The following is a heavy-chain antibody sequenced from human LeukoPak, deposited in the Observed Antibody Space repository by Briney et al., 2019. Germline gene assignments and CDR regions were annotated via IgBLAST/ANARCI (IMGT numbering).Heavy chain of an antibody. CDR2: IYYSGST. CDR3: ARRETSDNYSYYFDY. CDR1: GGSISSSSYY. J-gene: IGHJ4*02. V-gene: IGHV4-39*01. D-gene: IGHD3-22*01. Sequence: KSSETLSLTCTVSGGSISSSSYYWDWLRQPPGKGLEWIGSIYYSGSTYYNPSLKSRVTISVDTSKNQFSLKLSSVTAADTAVYYCARRETSDNYSYYFDYWGQGTLVTVSS.